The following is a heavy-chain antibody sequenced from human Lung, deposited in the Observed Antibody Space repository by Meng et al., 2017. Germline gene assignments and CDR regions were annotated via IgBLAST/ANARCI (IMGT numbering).Heavy chain of an antibody. CDR3: SGHVDY. J-gene: IGHJ4*01. CDR2: MKSNIVGGTV. CDR1: GFIFSNAW. V-gene: IGHV3-15*01. Sequence: GGSLRLSCVGSGFIFSNAWMTWVRQAPGKGLEWLGRMKSNIVGGTVDYAASVSGRFFISRDDSKNTFYLQMNSLKTEDTAVYYCSGHVDYWGHGTLVTVSS.